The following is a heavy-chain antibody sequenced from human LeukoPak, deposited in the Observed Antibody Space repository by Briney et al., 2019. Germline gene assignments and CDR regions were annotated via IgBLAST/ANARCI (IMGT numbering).Heavy chain of an antibody. V-gene: IGHV3-30-3*01. CDR2: ISYDGSNK. J-gene: IGHJ2*01. CDR1: GFTFSSYA. D-gene: IGHD1-26*01. Sequence: GGSLRLSCAASGFTFSSYAMHWVRQAPGKGLEWVAVISYDGSNKYYADSVKGRFTISRDNSKNTLYLQMNSLRAEDTAVYYCARGRKSGSYSGWYFDLWGRGTLVTVSS. CDR3: ARGRKSGSYSGWYFDL.